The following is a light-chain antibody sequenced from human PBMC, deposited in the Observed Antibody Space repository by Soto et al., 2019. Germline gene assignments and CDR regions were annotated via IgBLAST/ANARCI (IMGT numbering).Light chain of an antibody. V-gene: IGLV2-23*03. CDR2: EGS. CDR3: CSYAGSSTFLWV. J-gene: IGLJ3*02. CDR1: SSDVGSYNL. Sequence: QSALTQPASVSGSPGQSITISCTGTSSDVGSYNLVSWYQQHPGKAPKLMIYEGSKRPSGVSNRFSGSKSGNTASLTISGLQAEDAADYYCCSYAGSSTFLWVFGGGTKLTVL.